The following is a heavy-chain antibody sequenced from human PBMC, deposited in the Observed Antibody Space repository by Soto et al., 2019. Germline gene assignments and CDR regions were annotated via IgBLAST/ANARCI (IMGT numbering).Heavy chain of an antibody. V-gene: IGHV3-53*01. CDR2: LSDRGTS. CDR3: AGDYASGGYDF. J-gene: IGHJ4*02. D-gene: IGHD5-12*01. Sequence: PVGSLRLSCAASGSSVSTTYMSWVRQAPGKGLEWVSTLSDRGTSHFADSVTGRFSVSRDNSKNTLYLQMNGLRVDDTAIYYCAGDYASGGYDFRGQGTQVTVSS. CDR1: GSSVSTTY.